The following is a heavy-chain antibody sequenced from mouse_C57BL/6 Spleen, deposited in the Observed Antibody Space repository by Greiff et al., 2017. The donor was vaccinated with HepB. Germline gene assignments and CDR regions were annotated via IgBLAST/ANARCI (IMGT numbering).Heavy chain of an antibody. D-gene: IGHD1-1*01. CDR1: GFSFNTYA. J-gene: IGHJ3*01. Sequence: EVMLVESGGGLVQPKGSLKLSCAASGFSFNTYAMNWVRQAPGKGLEWVARIRSKSNNYATYYADSVKDRFTISRDDSESMLYLQMNNLKTEDTAMYYCVSSHYYGSSYVDWFAYWGQGTLVTVSA. CDR3: VSSHYYGSSYVDWFAY. V-gene: IGHV10-1*01. CDR2: IRSKSNNYAT.